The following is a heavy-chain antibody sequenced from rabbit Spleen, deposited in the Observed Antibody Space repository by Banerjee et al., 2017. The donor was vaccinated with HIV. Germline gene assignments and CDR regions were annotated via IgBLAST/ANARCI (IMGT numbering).Heavy chain of an antibody. Sequence: QALEESGGDLVKPEGSLTLTCTASGFSFSSRYYMCWFRQAPGKGLEWIACIYDSNSASTKYASWAKGRFTISKTSSTTVTLQMTSLTVADTATYFGARGSADREDYNLWGQGTLVTVS. V-gene: IGHV1S40*01. D-gene: IGHD2-1*01. J-gene: IGHJ3*01. CDR1: GFSFSSRYY. CDR3: ARGSADREDYNL. CDR2: IYDSNSAST.